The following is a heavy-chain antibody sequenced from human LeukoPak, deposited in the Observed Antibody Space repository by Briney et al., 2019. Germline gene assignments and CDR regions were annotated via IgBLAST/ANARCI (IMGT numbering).Heavy chain of an antibody. CDR2: IYYIGCT. J-gene: IGHJ4*02. Sequence: SETLSLTCTVSGGSISSYYWSWIRQPPGKGLEWIGYIYYIGCTNYNPSLKSRVTISVDTSKNQFSLKLTSVTAADTAVYYCARGSYHFDYWGQGTLVSVSS. CDR3: ARGSYHFDY. D-gene: IGHD1-26*01. CDR1: GGSISSYY. V-gene: IGHV4-59*01.